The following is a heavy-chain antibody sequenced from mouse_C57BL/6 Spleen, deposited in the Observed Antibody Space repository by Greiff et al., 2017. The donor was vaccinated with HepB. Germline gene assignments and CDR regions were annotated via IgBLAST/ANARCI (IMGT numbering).Heavy chain of an antibody. D-gene: IGHD1-1*01. CDR1: GYTFTDYE. V-gene: IGHV1-15*01. CDR2: IDPETGGT. Sequence: VQLQQSGAELVRPGASVTLSCKASGYTFTDYEMHWVKQTPVHGLEWIGAIDPETGGTAYNQKFKGKAILTADKSSSTAYMELRSLTSEDSAVYYGTRRYYGSSYRDYFDYWGQGTTLTVSS. CDR3: TRRYYGSSYRDYFDY. J-gene: IGHJ2*01.